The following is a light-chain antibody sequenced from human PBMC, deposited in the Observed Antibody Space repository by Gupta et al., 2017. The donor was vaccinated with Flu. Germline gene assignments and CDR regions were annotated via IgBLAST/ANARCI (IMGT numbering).Light chain of an antibody. CDR2: STN. V-gene: IGLV8-61*01. CDR1: SGSVATDYY. CDR3: AVDLGSGVWV. J-gene: IGLJ3*02. Sequence: TVTFTCGVSSGSVATDYYTTWYHQTPGQPPRTLIYSTNTRSSGVPDRFSGSILGNKAALTITGAQADDEGHYYCAVDLGSGVWVFGGGTKVTVL.